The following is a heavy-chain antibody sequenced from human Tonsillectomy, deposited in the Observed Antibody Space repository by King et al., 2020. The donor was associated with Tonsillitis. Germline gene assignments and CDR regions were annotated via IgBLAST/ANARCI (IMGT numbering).Heavy chain of an antibody. CDR1: GFTFSSYW. CDR3: TINAGGGMSDS. D-gene: IGHD3-16*01. J-gene: IGHJ5*01. V-gene: IGHV3-7*03. CDR2: IRYDGGQR. Sequence: VQLVESGGGLVQPGGSLRLSCAASGFTFSSYWMNWVRQAPGKGLEWVANIRYDGGQRLYVDSVQGRFTISRDNAKSSLYLQMNNLRVEDTAIYYCTINAGGGMSDSWGQGTLVTVS.